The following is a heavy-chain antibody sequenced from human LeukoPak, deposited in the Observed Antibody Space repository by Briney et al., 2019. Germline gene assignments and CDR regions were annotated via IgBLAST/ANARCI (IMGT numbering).Heavy chain of an antibody. J-gene: IGHJ4*02. Sequence: ASVKVSCKASGCTFTSYAMHWVRQAPGQRLEWMGWINAGNGNTKYSQKFQGRVTITRDTSASTAYMELSSLRSEDTAVYYCARALRYNWNDVFGYWGQGTLVTVSS. CDR3: ARALRYNWNDVFGY. D-gene: IGHD1-1*01. CDR1: GCTFTSYA. V-gene: IGHV1-3*01. CDR2: INAGNGNT.